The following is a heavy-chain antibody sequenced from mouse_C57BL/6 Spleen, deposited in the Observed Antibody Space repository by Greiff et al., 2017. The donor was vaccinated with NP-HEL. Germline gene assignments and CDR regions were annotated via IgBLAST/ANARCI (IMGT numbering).Heavy chain of an antibody. CDR1: GYTFTDYY. D-gene: IGHD1-1*01. CDR2: INPNNGGT. J-gene: IGHJ4*01. CDR3: ARRGTTVVAFYAMDY. V-gene: IGHV1-26*01. Sequence: VQLHQSGPELVKPGASVKISCKASGYTFTDYYMNWVKQSHGKSLEWIGDINPNNGGTSYNQKFKGKATLTVDKSSSTAYMELRSLTSEDSAVYYCARRGTTVVAFYAMDYWGQGTSVTVSS.